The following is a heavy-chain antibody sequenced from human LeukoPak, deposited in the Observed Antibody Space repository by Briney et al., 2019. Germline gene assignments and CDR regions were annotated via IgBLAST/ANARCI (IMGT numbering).Heavy chain of an antibody. J-gene: IGHJ4*02. V-gene: IGHV3-21*01. Sequence: GGSLRLSCAASGFTFSSYSMIWLPQAPGKGLEWVSSISSSSSYIYYPDSVKGRFTISRDNAKDSLYLQMNSLRPQDTAVYYCVRDLAYYDILTGYYQGYYFDYWGQGTLVTVSS. CDR3: VRDLAYYDILTGYYQGYYFDY. CDR2: ISSSSSYI. D-gene: IGHD3-9*01. CDR1: GFTFSSYS.